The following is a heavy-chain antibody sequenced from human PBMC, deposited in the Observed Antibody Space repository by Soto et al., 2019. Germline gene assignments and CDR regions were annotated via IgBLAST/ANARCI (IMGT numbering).Heavy chain of an antibody. Sequence: QVQLVQSGTEVKKPGASVKVSCKASGYTFINFGINWVRQAPGQGLEWMGWISPYNDDTKYAQKFQGRVAMTTDTSTNTAYMELRSLRYDDTAVYYCGRTESGCYLDWGQGTLVTVSS. CDR1: GYTFINFG. V-gene: IGHV1-18*01. J-gene: IGHJ4*02. CDR3: GRTESGCYLD. D-gene: IGHD1-26*01. CDR2: ISPYNDDT.